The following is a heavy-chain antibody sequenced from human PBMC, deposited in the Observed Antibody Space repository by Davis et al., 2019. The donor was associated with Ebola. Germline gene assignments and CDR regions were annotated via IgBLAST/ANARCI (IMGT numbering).Heavy chain of an antibody. CDR1: GFTFSSYG. D-gene: IGHD3-22*01. CDR2: IWYDGSNK. V-gene: IGHV3-30*02. Sequence: GESLKISCAASGFTFSSYGMHWVRQAPGKGLEWVAVIWYDGSNKYYADSVKGRFTISRDNSKNTLYLQMNSLRAEDTAVYYCAKDYDSSGYYLLYYYYGMDVWGQGTTVTVSS. CDR3: AKDYDSSGYYLLYYYYGMDV. J-gene: IGHJ6*02.